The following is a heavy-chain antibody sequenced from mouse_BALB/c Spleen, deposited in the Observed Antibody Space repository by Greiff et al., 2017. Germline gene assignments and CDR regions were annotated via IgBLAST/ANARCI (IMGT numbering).Heavy chain of an antibody. Sequence: EVQLVESGGGLVKPGGSLKLSCAASGFTFSSYTMSWVRQTPEKRLEWVATISSGGSYTYYPDSVKGRFTISRDNAKNTLYLQMSSLKSEDTAMYYCTSELLNDYWGQGTTLTVSS. CDR3: TSELLNDY. D-gene: IGHD1-1*01. V-gene: IGHV5-6-4*01. J-gene: IGHJ2*01. CDR1: GFTFSSYT. CDR2: ISSGGSYT.